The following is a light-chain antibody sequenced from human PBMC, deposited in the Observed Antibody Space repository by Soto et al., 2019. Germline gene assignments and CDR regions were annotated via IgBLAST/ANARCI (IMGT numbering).Light chain of an antibody. CDR3: QQYRT. V-gene: IGKV3-20*01. CDR1: QIVSSSY. CDR2: GAS. Sequence: EIVLTQSPGTLSLSPGERATLSCRASQIVSSSYLAWYQQKPGQAPRLLIYGASSRATGIPDRFSGSGSGTDFTLTISRLETEDFEVYYCQQYRTFGQGTKLEIK. J-gene: IGKJ2*01.